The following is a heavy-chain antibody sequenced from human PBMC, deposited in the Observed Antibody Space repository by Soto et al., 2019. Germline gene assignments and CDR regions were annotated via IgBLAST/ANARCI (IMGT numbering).Heavy chain of an antibody. D-gene: IGHD3-22*01. V-gene: IGHV3-23*01. CDR2: ISGSGGST. Sequence: PGGSLRLSCAASGFTFSSYAMSWVRQAPGKGLEWVSAISGSGGSTYYADSVKGRFTISRDNSKNTLYLQMNSLRAEDTAVYYCAKDRNAGWLPSDSHYEHWGQGTLVT. CDR3: AKDRNAGWLPSDSHYEH. J-gene: IGHJ4*02. CDR1: GFTFSSYA.